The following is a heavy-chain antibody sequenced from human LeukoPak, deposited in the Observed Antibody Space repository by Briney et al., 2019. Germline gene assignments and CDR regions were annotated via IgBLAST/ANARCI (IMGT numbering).Heavy chain of an antibody. CDR3: ARAERSAYYYDSSGYGFDY. V-gene: IGHV1-18*01. D-gene: IGHD3-22*01. CDR2: ISAYNGNT. CDR1: GYTFTSYG. Sequence: SVKVSCKASGYTFTSYGISWVRQAPGQGLEWMGWISAYNGNTNYAQKLQGRVTMTTDTSTSTAYMELRSLRSDDTAVYYCARAERSAYYYDSSGYGFDYWGQGTLVTVSS. J-gene: IGHJ4*02.